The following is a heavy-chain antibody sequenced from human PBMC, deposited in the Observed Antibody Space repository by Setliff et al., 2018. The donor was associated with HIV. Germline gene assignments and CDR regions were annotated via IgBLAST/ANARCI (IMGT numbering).Heavy chain of an antibody. CDR1: GYTFISND. V-gene: IGHV1-8*01. CDR3: ARGHSGNDY. J-gene: IGHJ4*02. CDR2: MNPNSGNT. Sequence: VASVKVSCKASGYTFISNDINWVRQATGQGLEWMGRMNPNSGNTEYAQQFQGRVTMTRNTSISTAYMELSSLRSEDTAIYYCARGHSGNDYWGQGTLVTVSS. D-gene: IGHD1-1*01.